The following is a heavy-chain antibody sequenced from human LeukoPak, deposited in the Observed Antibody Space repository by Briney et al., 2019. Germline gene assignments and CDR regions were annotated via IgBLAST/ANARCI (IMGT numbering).Heavy chain of an antibody. D-gene: IGHD4-17*01. V-gene: IGHV4-4*07. CDR1: GGSISSYY. CDR2: IYTSGST. CDR3: ARQRAYGDPFDY. Sequence: PSETLSLTCTVSGGSISSYYWSWIRQPAGKGLEWIGRIYTSGSTYYNPSLKSRVTISVDTSKNQFSLKLSSVTAADTAVYYCARQRAYGDPFDYWGQGTLVTVSS. J-gene: IGHJ4*02.